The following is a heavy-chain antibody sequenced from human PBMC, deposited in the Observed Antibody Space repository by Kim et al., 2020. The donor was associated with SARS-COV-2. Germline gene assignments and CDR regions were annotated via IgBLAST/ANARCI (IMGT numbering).Heavy chain of an antibody. V-gene: IGHV4-4*02. Sequence: NYNPSLKSRVTLSVDKSKNQFSLKLSSVTAADTAVYYCASFIAARGAFDIWGQGTMVTVSS. J-gene: IGHJ3*02. D-gene: IGHD6-6*01. CDR3: ASFIAARGAFDI.